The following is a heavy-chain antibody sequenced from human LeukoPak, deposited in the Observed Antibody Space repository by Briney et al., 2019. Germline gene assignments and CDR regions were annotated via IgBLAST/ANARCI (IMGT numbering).Heavy chain of an antibody. CDR3: ARDRYPFNVYGMDV. V-gene: IGHV4-31*03. CDR2: IYYSGST. Sequence: SQTLSLTCTVSGGSISSGGYYWSWIRQPPGKGLEWIGYIYYSGSTYYNPSLKSRVTISVDTSKNQFSLKLSSVTAADTAVYYCARDRYPFNVYGMDVWGQGTTVTVSS. CDR1: GGSISSGGYY. J-gene: IGHJ6*02. D-gene: IGHD1-1*01.